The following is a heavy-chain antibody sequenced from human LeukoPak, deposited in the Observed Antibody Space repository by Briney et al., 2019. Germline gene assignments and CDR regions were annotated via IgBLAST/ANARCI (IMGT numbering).Heavy chain of an antibody. J-gene: IGHJ5*02. CDR2: ISNNDGTT. D-gene: IGHD7-27*01. Sequence: GGSLRLSCAASGFTFSSYAMSWVRQAPGKGLEWVSTISNNDGTTYYADSVKGRFTMSRDNAKNTLYLQMNSLRAEDTAVYYCARDYSKRGNWEIQGDPWGQGTLVTVSS. CDR3: ARDYSKRGNWEIQGDP. CDR1: GFTFSSYA. V-gene: IGHV3-23*01.